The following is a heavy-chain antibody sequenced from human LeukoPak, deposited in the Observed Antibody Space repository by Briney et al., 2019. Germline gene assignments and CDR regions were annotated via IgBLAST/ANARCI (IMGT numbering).Heavy chain of an antibody. CDR3: VRVVTTSSGWYHFDN. J-gene: IGHJ4*02. V-gene: IGHV3-72*01. CDR1: GFAITDHH. CDR2: SQTTKPNSCTT. D-gene: IGHD6-13*01. Sequence: GGSLRLSCAASGFAITDHHMDWVRQAPGKGMEWVGRSQTTKPNSCTTGYAASVKGRFTISRDDSKNSLYLQLNSLKTEDPAVYYCVRVVTTSSGWYHFDNWGQGTLVTVSS.